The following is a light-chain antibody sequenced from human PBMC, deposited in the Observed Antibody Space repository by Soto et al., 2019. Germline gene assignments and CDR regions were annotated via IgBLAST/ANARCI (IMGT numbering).Light chain of an antibody. CDR2: DAY. CDR1: QSFRGL. J-gene: IGKJ5*01. V-gene: IGKV3-11*01. Sequence: LTEAQVTGYLSPGEGATLSFRASQSFRGLLAWYQQKPGQANRLLIYDAYNRATGIEDRFSGSGSGTDFTFTISSLQPEDIATYYCQQYDNLPFTFGQGTRLEIK. CDR3: QQYDNLPFT.